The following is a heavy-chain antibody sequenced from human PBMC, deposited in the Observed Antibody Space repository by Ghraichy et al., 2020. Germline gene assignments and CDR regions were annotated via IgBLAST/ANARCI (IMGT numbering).Heavy chain of an antibody. CDR2: MWYDGSNR. V-gene: IGHV3-33*01. Sequence: GGSLRLSCAASGFSFNSYGMHWVRQAPGKGLEWVAVMWYDGSNRYYADPVKGRFTISRDNSKNTVDLQMNSLRADDTAVYYCAREYCSDGSCYGERADYYGMDVWGQGTTVTVSS. CDR1: GFSFNSYG. D-gene: IGHD2-15*01. CDR3: AREYCSDGSCYGERADYYGMDV. J-gene: IGHJ6*02.